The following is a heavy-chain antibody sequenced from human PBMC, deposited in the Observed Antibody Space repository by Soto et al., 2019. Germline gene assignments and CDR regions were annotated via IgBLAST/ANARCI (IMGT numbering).Heavy chain of an antibody. CDR3: ARRDTAVYYYGMDV. CDR1: GGSISSGGYY. CDR2: IYYSGVT. J-gene: IGHJ6*02. Sequence: SETLSLTCTVSGGSISSGGYYWSWIRQHPGKGLEWIGYIYYSGVTYYNPSLKSRVTISVDTSKNQFSLKLSSVTAADTAVYYCARRDTAVYYYGMDVWGQGTTVTVSS. V-gene: IGHV4-31*03. D-gene: IGHD5-18*01.